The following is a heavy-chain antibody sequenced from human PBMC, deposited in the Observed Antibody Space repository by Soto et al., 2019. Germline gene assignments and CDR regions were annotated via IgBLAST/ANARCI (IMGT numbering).Heavy chain of an antibody. Sequence: QVQLVQSGAEVKKPGSSVKVSCKASGDTFSSYTISWVRQAPGQGLEWMGRIIPILGIANYAQKFQGRVTITADKSTSTAYMELSSLRSEDTAVYYCASGGGSGWPFDYWGQGTLVTVSS. CDR3: ASGGGSGWPFDY. V-gene: IGHV1-69*02. J-gene: IGHJ4*02. CDR2: IIPILGIA. D-gene: IGHD6-19*01. CDR1: GDTFSSYT.